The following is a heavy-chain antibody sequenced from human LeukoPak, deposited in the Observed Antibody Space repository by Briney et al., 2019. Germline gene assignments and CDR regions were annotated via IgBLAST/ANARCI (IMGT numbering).Heavy chain of an antibody. CDR3: AKDTGWEVLFGAFDI. Sequence: SETLSLTCAVYGGSFSGYYWSWIRQPPGKGLEWIGEINHSGSTNYNPSLKSRGTISVDTAKNQFSLRLSSVPAADTALYYCAKDTGWEVLFGAFDIWGKGTMVTVSS. CDR1: GGSFSGYY. D-gene: IGHD1-26*01. CDR2: INHSGST. V-gene: IGHV4-34*01. J-gene: IGHJ3*02.